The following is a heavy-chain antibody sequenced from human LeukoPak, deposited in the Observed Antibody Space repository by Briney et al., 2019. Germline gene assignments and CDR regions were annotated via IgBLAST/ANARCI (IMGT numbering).Heavy chain of an antibody. Sequence: SVKVSCKASGGTFGSYAISWVRQAPGQGLEWMGGIIPIFGTANYAQKFQGRVTITADESTSTAYMELSSLRSEDTAVYYCARGSLYDYGDYYGMDVWGQGTTVTVSS. V-gene: IGHV1-69*13. J-gene: IGHJ6*02. CDR2: IIPIFGTA. CDR3: ARGSLYDYGDYYGMDV. D-gene: IGHD4-17*01. CDR1: GGTFGSYA.